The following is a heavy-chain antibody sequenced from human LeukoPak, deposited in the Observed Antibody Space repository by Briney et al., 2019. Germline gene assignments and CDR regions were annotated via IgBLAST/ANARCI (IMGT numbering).Heavy chain of an antibody. Sequence: GRSLRLSCAASGFTFSSYGMHWVRQAPGRGLEWVAVIWYDGSNKYYADSVKGRFTISRDNSKNTLYLQMNSLRAKDTAVYYCARARTTAAYAFDIWGQGTMVTVSS. CDR3: ARARTTAAYAFDI. V-gene: IGHV3-33*01. D-gene: IGHD1-7*01. CDR1: GFTFSSYG. CDR2: IWYDGSNK. J-gene: IGHJ3*02.